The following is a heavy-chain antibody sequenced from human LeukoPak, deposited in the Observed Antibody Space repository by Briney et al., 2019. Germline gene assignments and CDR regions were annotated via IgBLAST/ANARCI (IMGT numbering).Heavy chain of an antibody. V-gene: IGHV3-30-3*01. CDR2: ISYDGSNK. J-gene: IGHJ3*02. Sequence: GGSLRLSCAASGFTFSSYAMHWVRQAPGKGLEWVAVISYDGSNKYYADSVKGRFTISRDNSKNTLYLQMNSLRAEDTAVYYCARDRCGGDCFDAFDIWGQGTMVTVSS. CDR3: ARDRCGGDCFDAFDI. D-gene: IGHD2-21*02. CDR1: GFTFSSYA.